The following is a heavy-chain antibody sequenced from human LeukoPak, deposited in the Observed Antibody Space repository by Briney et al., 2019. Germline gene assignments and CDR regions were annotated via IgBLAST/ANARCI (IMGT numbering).Heavy chain of an antibody. V-gene: IGHV1-18*01. CDR1: GYTFTRYG. J-gene: IGHJ4*02. CDR3: ARYSVPNSSCAY. D-gene: IGHD3-10*02. CDR2: ISPQKGNT. Sequence: AAVKVSCKASGYTFTRYGISWVGQARGQGGEGMGWISPQKGNTNYVQNFHGRVTMTPDPSTTTAYMELSSLRSDDTAVYYCARYSVPNSSCAYWGEGTLLTVSS.